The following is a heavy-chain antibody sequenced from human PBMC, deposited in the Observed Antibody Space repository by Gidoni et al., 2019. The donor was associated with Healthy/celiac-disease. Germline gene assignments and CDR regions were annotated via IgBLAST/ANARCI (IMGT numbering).Heavy chain of an antibody. CDR1: GGSFSGYY. V-gene: IGHV4-34*01. D-gene: IGHD3-9*01. J-gene: IGHJ6*02. Sequence: QVQLQQWGAGLLKPSATLSLPCAVYGGSFSGYYWSWISQPPGKGLEWIGEINHSGSTNYNPALKSRVTISVDTSKNQFSLKLSSGTAADTAVYYCARLADDILTGYYNASSYYYGMDVWGQGTTVTVSS. CDR2: INHSGST. CDR3: ARLADDILTGYYNASSYYYGMDV.